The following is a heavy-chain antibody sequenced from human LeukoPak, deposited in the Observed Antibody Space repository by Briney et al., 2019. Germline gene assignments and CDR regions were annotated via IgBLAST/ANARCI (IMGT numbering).Heavy chain of an antibody. Sequence: SQTLSLTCAISGDSVSSNSASWNWIRQSPSRGLEWLGRTYFRSKWYYDYTLSVKSRIIINPDTSKNQFSLHLNSVTPEDTAVYYCARESDRIGFDFDYWGQGTLVTVSS. V-gene: IGHV6-1*01. CDR2: TYFRSKWYY. J-gene: IGHJ4*02. CDR1: GDSVSSNSAS. CDR3: ARESDRIGFDFDY. D-gene: IGHD6-19*01.